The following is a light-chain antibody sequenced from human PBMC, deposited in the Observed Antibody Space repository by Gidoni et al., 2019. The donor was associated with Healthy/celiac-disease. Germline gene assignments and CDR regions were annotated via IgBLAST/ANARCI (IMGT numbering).Light chain of an antibody. CDR3: QVWDSSSDHPV. J-gene: IGLJ3*02. V-gene: IGLV3-21*02. Sequence: SYVLTQPPSASVAPGQTARITCGGNNIGSKSGHWYQQKPGPAPVLVVYDDSDRPSGIPERFSGSNSGNTATLTISRVEAGDEAGYYCQVWDSSSDHPVFGGGTKLTVL. CDR1: NIGSKS. CDR2: DDS.